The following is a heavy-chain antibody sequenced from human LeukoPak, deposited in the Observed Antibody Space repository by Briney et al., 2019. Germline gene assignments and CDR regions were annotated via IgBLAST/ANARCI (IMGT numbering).Heavy chain of an antibody. D-gene: IGHD2-2*01. Sequence: SQTLSLTCAISGDSVSSNSAAWNWIRQSPSRGLEWLGRTYYRSRWYNEYAVSVKSRITVNPDSSKNHFSLHLNSVTPDDTAVYYCARSAGARLDSWGQGTLVTVSS. CDR3: ARSAGARLDS. CDR1: GDSVSSNSAA. V-gene: IGHV6-1*01. J-gene: IGHJ4*02. CDR2: TYYRSRWYN.